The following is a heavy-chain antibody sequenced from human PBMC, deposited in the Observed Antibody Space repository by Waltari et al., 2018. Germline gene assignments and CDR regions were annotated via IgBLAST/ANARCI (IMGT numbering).Heavy chain of an antibody. CDR2: IDYSGTT. Sequence: QLELQESGPGLVTPPETLSLTCSVAGGSISRRGYYWGGIRQPPGKGLEWIGSIDYSGTTYYNPSLNSRVTISVDTPKNQFSLKLTSVTAADTAMYFCARQSYYDESGHDWGQGTLVTVSS. V-gene: IGHV4-39*01. D-gene: IGHD3-22*01. CDR1: GGSISRRGYY. CDR3: ARQSYYDESGHD. J-gene: IGHJ4*02.